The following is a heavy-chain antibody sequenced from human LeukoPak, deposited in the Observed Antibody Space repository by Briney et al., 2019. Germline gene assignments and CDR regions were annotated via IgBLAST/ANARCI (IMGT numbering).Heavy chain of an antibody. J-gene: IGHJ4*02. CDR2: ISGSGSKI. V-gene: IGHV3-48*03. Sequence: GGSLRLSCATSGFTFSRDEMNWVRQAPGKGLEWVSYISGSGSKIYYADSVKGRFTISIDNAKNSLYLQMNSLRAEDTAVYYCARDREHRDYFDYWGQGTLVTVSS. CDR1: GFTFSRDE. CDR3: ARDREHRDYFDY.